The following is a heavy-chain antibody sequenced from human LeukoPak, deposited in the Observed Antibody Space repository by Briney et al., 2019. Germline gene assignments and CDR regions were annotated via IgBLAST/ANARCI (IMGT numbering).Heavy chain of an antibody. D-gene: IGHD4-17*01. CDR1: GFTVSSNY. V-gene: IGHV3-66*01. CDR2: IYSGGST. Sequence: GGSLRLSCAASGFTVSSNYMSWVRQAPGKGLEWVSVIYSGGSTYYADSVKGRFTISRDNSENTLYLQMNSLRAEDTAVYYCASVYGDYVLYYYGMDVWGQGTTVTVSS. CDR3: ASVYGDYVLYYYGMDV. J-gene: IGHJ6*02.